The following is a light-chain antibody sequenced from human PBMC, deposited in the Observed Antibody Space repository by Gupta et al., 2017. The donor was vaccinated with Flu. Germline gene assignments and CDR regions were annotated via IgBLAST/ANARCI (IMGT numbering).Light chain of an antibody. J-gene: IGKJ2*01. CDR3: MQGTYWPYT. Sequence: DVVMTQSPLSLPVPLGQPASISCRSSQGLVYIDGNTYLNWFQQRPGQSPRRLIYKVSNRDSGVPDRFSGGGSGTDFTLKISRVEADDVGVYYCMQGTYWPYTFGQGTKLEIK. V-gene: IGKV2-30*01. CDR1: QGLVYIDGNTY. CDR2: KVS.